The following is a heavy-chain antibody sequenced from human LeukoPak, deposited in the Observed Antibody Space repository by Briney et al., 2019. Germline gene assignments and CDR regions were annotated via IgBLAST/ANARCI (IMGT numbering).Heavy chain of an antibody. CDR1: GFTFSSRG. V-gene: IGHV3-21*01. D-gene: IGHD1-14*01. J-gene: IGHJ4*02. CDR2: IGPTGTDR. Sequence: PGGSLRLSCAASGFTFSSRGFNWVRQAPGKGLGWVSSIGPTGTDRYYADSVRGRFTISRDNAKNSMYLQMDSLRDEDTAVYYCATETIGRHYDYWGQGTLLTVSS. CDR3: ATETIGRHYDY.